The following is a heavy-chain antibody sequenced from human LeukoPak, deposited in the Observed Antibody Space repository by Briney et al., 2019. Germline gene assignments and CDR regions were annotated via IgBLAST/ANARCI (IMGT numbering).Heavy chain of an antibody. CDR3: AKDLSSAITSALVLDV. Sequence: PGRSLRLSCTVSGFTFDDYAFHWVRQALGKGLEWVSGITWNRDNIGYGDSVKGRFTVSRDNVKKVLYLQMNNLRPEDTAVYYCAKDLSSAITSALVLDVWGQGATVIVSS. CDR2: ITWNRDNI. J-gene: IGHJ6*02. V-gene: IGHV3-9*01. CDR1: GFTFDDYA. D-gene: IGHD3-22*01.